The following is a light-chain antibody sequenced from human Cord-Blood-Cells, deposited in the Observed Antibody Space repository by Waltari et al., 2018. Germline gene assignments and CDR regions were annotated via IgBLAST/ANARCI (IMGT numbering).Light chain of an antibody. CDR2: RNN. Sequence: QAGLTQPPSVSKGLRQTATLTCTGNSNNVGNQGVAWLQQHQGHPPKLLAYRNNNRPSGISERLSASRSGNTASLTIPGLQPEDEADYYCSAWDSSLSAWVFGGGTKLTVL. V-gene: IGLV10-54*01. CDR3: SAWDSSLSAWV. CDR1: SNNVGNQG. J-gene: IGLJ3*02.